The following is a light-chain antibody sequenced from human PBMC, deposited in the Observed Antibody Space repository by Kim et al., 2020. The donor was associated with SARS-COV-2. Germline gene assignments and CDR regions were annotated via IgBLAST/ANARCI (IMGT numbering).Light chain of an antibody. J-gene: IGKJ2*01. V-gene: IGKV1-39*01. Sequence: DIQLTQSPSSLSASVGDTVTITCRASQSISNYLNWYQQKPGRSPSLLISDVSDLRSGVPSRFSGRGSGTDFTLTISSLQAEDFATYYCQQSYSSPPYTFGQGTKVDIK. CDR1: QSISNY. CDR2: DVS. CDR3: QQSYSSPPYT.